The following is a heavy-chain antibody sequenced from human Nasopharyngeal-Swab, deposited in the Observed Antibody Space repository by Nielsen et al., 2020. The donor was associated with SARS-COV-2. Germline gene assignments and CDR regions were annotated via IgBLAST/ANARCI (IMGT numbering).Heavy chain of an antibody. CDR1: GYTFTRYY. CDR2: INPGGGSA. CDR3: AKEGATGWFDP. V-gene: IGHV1-46*01. J-gene: IGHJ5*02. Sequence: ASVKVSCKASGYTFTRYYIHWVRQAPGQGLEWMGIINPGGGSARYSKNFQGRVTMTGDTSTSTVYMELSSLRSEATAVYYCAKEGATGWFDPWGQGTLVTVSS.